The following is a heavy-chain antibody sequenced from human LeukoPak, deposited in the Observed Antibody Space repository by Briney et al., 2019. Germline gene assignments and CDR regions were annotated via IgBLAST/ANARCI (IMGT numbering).Heavy chain of an antibody. D-gene: IGHD2-21*02. V-gene: IGHV1-69*04. J-gene: IGHJ6*02. CDR2: IIPILGIA. Sequence: SVKVSCKASGGTFSSYAISWVRQAPGQGLEWMGRIIPILGIANYAQKFQGRVTITADKSTSTAYMELSSLRSEDTAVYYCASLCGGDRYSYYYYGMDVWGQGTTVTVSS. CDR3: ASLCGGDRYSYYYYGMDV. CDR1: GGTFSSYA.